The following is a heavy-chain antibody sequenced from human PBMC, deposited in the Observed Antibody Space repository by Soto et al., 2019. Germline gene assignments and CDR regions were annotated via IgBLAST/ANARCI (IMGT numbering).Heavy chain of an antibody. J-gene: IGHJ3*02. CDR1: GYRFTNYW. D-gene: IGHD5-12*01. V-gene: IGHV5-51*01. Sequence: GESLKTPLNGSGYRFTNYWIVWVRQMPGKGLEWMAVIYPGDSETSYSPSFQGQVTISADKSSSTAYLQWSSLKASDTAIYYCASTDIVSTIDDGRDAFDIWGQGTMVTVSS. CDR2: IYPGDSET. CDR3: ASTDIVSTIDDGRDAFDI.